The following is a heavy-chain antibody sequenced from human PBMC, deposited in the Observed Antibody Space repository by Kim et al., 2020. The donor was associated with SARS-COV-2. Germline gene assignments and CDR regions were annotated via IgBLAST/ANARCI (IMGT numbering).Heavy chain of an antibody. D-gene: IGHD4-17*01. Sequence: SETLSLTCTVSGGSISSSSYYWGWIRQPPGKGLEWIGSMYYSGSAYYNPSLKSRVTMSVDTSKNQFSLNLSSVTAADTAVYFCASCLPMTTVTNWGQGTL. V-gene: IGHV4-39*01. CDR1: GGSISSSSYY. J-gene: IGHJ4*02. CDR3: ASCLPMTTVTN. CDR2: MYYSGSA.